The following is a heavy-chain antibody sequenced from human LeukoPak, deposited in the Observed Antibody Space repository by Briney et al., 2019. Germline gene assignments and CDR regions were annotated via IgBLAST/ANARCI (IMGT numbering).Heavy chain of an antibody. J-gene: IGHJ4*02. D-gene: IGHD6-19*01. V-gene: IGHV4-30-4*01. CDR1: GGSISSGDYY. CDR3: ARGTAVAGSDY. CDR2: IYYSGST. Sequence: SETLSLTCTVSGGSISSGDYYWSWIRQPPGKGLEWIGYIYYSGSTYYNPSLKSRVTISVDTSKNQFSLKLSSVTAADTAVYYCARGTAVAGSDYWGQGTLVTVSS.